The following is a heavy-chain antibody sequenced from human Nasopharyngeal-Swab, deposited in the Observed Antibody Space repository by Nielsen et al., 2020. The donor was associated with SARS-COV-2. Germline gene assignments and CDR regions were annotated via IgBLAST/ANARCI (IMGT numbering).Heavy chain of an antibody. CDR2: SRNKANSYTT. CDR3: ARDLSSIWTSGLGV. V-gene: IGHV3-72*01. Sequence: VWIRQAPGKGLEWVGRSRNKANSYTTEYAASVKGRFTISRDDSKNSLYLQMSSLRTEDTALYYCARDLSSIWTSGLGVWGQGTTVIVSS. J-gene: IGHJ6*02. D-gene: IGHD6-13*01.